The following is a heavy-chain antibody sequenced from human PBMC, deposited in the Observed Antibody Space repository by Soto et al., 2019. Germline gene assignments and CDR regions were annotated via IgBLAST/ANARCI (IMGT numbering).Heavy chain of an antibody. V-gene: IGHV3-30*03. D-gene: IGHD3-10*01. Sequence: HPGGSLRLSCAASGFPFSIYGMIWVRQAPGKGLDWVAVISLDGSHKYYADSVQGRFTISRDNSKNMLYLQMNSLRAEDTAVYYCAGTMTIWFGELFLYYYYGMDVWGQGTTVTVS. J-gene: IGHJ6*02. CDR1: GFPFSIYG. CDR3: AGTMTIWFGELFLYYYYGMDV. CDR2: ISLDGSHK.